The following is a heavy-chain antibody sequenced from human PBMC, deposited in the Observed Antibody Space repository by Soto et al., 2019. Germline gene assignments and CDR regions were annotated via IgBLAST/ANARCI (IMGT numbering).Heavy chain of an antibody. CDR2: ISSGSNYI. D-gene: IGHD2-2*02. J-gene: IGHJ6*03. Sequence: DVQLVESGGGLVKPGGSLRLSCTVSGFTFSNYTMDWVRQAPGKGLEWVSSISSGSNYIYYADSVKGRFTISRDNAKNSLYLQMNSLRAEDTAVFYCASGIYFILDICYTGFYYMDVWGKGTTVTVSS. CDR1: GFTFSNYT. V-gene: IGHV3-21*01. CDR3: ASGIYFILDICYTGFYYMDV.